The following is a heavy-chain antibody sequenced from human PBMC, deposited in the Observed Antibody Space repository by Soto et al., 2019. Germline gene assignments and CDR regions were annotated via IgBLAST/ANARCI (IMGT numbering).Heavy chain of an antibody. J-gene: IGHJ4*02. D-gene: IGHD2-8*01. CDR2: ISANNGNT. CDR1: GYTFTTFG. CDR3: ARPGAFEFYAITPVEF. Sequence: QVRLVQSGPEVKKPGASVKVSCKASGYTFTTFGISWVRQAPGQGLEWMGWISANNGNTKYSQKFQGRGSLTTETSASPAYMELRSLRSGDMTVYYCARPGAFEFYAITPVEFWGKGTLVTVSS. V-gene: IGHV1-18*03.